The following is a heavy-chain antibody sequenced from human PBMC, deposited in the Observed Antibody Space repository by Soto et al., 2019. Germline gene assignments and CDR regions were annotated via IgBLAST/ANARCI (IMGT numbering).Heavy chain of an antibody. V-gene: IGHV4-59*12. Sequence: QVQLQQSGPGLVKPSETLSLMCTVSGGSIPNYYWSWIRQSPAKGLEWIGYVSDSGSTKYNPSLKSRVTISVDTSKNQFSLKLTSVTAADTAVYYCARERVGHSAMDVWGQGTTVTVSS. CDR1: GGSIPNYY. D-gene: IGHD1-26*01. CDR3: ARERVGHSAMDV. CDR2: VSDSGST. J-gene: IGHJ6*02.